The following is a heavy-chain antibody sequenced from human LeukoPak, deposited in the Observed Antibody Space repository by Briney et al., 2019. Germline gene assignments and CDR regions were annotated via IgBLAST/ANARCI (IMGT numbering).Heavy chain of an antibody. V-gene: IGHV4-39*01. CDR2: IYYSGST. J-gene: IGHJ5*02. Sequence: SETLSLTCTVSAGSISSNSYYWGWIRQPPGKGLQWIGSIYYSGSTYYNPSLKSRVTISVDTSKNQFSLKLNSVTAADTAVYYCARNKYYYGSGNYGVPNWFDPWGQGTLVTVSS. CDR3: ARNKYYYGSGNYGVPNWFDP. D-gene: IGHD3-10*01. CDR1: AGSISSNSYY.